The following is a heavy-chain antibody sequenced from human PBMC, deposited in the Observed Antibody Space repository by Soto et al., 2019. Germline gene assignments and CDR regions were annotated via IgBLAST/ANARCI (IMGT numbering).Heavy chain of an antibody. V-gene: IGHV3-21*01. CDR1: GFSFSSYS. Sequence: GGSLRLSCAASGFSFSSYSMNWVRQAPGKGLECVSSISSSSSYIYYADSVKGRFTISRDNAKNSLYLQMNSLRAEDTAVYYCARVAVVVPAAMPAGEHYYYYSMDVWGQGTTVTVSS. CDR2: ISSSSSYI. J-gene: IGHJ6*02. CDR3: ARVAVVVPAAMPAGEHYYYYSMDV. D-gene: IGHD2-2*01.